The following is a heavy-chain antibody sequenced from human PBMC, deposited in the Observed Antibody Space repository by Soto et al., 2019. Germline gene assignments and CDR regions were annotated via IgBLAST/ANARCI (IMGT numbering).Heavy chain of an antibody. D-gene: IGHD4-17*01. J-gene: IGHJ5*02. CDR2: ISAYNGNT. Sequence: ASVKVSCQASGYTYTSYGINWVRQAPGQGLEWMGWISAYNGNTNYAQKLQGRVTMTTDTSTSTAYMELRSLRSDDTAVYYCARMGENFYGRWFDPWGQGTLVTVSS. CDR3: ARMGENFYGRWFDP. V-gene: IGHV1-18*01. CDR1: GYTYTSYG.